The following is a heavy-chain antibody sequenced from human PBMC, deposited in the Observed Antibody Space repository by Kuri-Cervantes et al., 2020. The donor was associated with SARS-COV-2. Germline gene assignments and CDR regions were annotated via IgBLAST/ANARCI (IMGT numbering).Heavy chain of an antibody. J-gene: IGHJ4*02. Sequence: ASVKVSCKASGYTFTSYGISWVRQAPGQGLEWMGWISAYNGNTNYAQKLQGRVTMTTDTSTSTAYMELSSLRSEDTAVYYCAIYCSGGSCYGDYFDYWGQGTLVTVSS. D-gene: IGHD2-15*01. CDR3: AIYCSGGSCYGDYFDY. CDR1: GYTFTSYG. V-gene: IGHV1-18*01. CDR2: ISAYNGNT.